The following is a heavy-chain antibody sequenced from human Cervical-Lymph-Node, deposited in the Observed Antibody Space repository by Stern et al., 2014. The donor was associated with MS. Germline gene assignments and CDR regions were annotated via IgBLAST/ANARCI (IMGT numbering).Heavy chain of an antibody. D-gene: IGHD3-3*01. CDR2: INAGNGNT. CDR1: GYTFTSYA. J-gene: IGHJ6*02. Sequence: VQLVESGAEVKKPGASVKVSCKASGYTFTSYAMHWVRQAPGQRLEWMGWINAGNGNTKYSQKFQGRVTITRDTSASTAYMELSSLRSEDTAVYYCARMVSDFWRYGMDVWGQGTTVTVSS. CDR3: ARMVSDFWRYGMDV. V-gene: IGHV1-3*01.